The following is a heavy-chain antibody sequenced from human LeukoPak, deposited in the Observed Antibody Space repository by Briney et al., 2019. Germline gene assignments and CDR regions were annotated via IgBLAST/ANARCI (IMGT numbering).Heavy chain of an antibody. CDR2: IYSGGST. D-gene: IGHD4/OR15-4a*01. CDR1: GFTVSSYY. J-gene: IGHJ3*02. V-gene: IGHV3-66*01. CDR3: ARDKAGAGCGDAFDI. Sequence: GGSLRLSCAASGFTVSSYYMNWVRQAPGKGLEWVSVIYSGGSTYYADSVKGRFTISRDNSKNTLYLQMNRLRAEDTAVYYCARDKAGAGCGDAFDIWGQGTMVTVSS.